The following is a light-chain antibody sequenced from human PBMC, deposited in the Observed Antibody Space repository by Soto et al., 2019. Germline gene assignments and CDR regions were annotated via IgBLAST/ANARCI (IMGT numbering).Light chain of an antibody. CDR3: QQSYSQTRM. V-gene: IGKV1-39*01. CDR1: QSIISY. Sequence: DIQMTQSPSSLSASVGDRVTITFRASQSIISYLNWYQQKPGKAPKLLIYAASSLQSGVPSRFSGSGSGTDFTLTISSLQPEDFATYYCQQSYSQTRMFGQGTKVDI. J-gene: IGKJ1*01. CDR2: AAS.